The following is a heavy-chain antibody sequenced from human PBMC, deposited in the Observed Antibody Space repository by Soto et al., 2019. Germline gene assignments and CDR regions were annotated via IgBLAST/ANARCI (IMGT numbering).Heavy chain of an antibody. CDR2: INPSGGST. Sequence: ASVKVSCKASGYTFTSYYMHWVRQAPGQGLEWMGIINPSGGSTSYAQKFQGRVTMTRDTSTSTVYMELSSLRSEDTAVYYCARTYCSSTSCPDNDAFVIWGQGQWSPSPQ. CDR3: ARTYCSSTSCPDNDAFVI. V-gene: IGHV1-46*01. D-gene: IGHD2-2*01. CDR1: GYTFTSYY. J-gene: IGHJ3*02.